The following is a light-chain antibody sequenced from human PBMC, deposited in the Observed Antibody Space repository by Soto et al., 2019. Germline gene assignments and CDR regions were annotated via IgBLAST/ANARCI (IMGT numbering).Light chain of an antibody. CDR3: QAWDSSTDNYV. CDR2: QDS. V-gene: IGLV3-1*01. Sequence: ELTQPPSVSVSPGQTASITCSGDKLGDKYACWYQQKPGQSPVLVIYQDSKRPSGIPERFSGSNSGNTATLTISGTQAMDEADYYCQAWDSSTDNYVFGTGTKVTVL. CDR1: KLGDKY. J-gene: IGLJ1*01.